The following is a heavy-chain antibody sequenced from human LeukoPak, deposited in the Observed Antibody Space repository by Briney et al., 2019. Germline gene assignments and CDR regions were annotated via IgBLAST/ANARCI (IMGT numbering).Heavy chain of an antibody. J-gene: IGHJ5*02. D-gene: IGHD2/OR15-2a*01. CDR3: AKDRVSPGFNWFDP. CDR2: INGRGDNT. Sequence: GGSLRLSCAASGVIISSYAMSWVRQAPGKGLEWVSAINGRGDNTYYADFVKGRFTISRDNSKSTVYLQMNSLRTEDTAVYYCAKDRVSPGFNWFDPWGQGNLVTVSS. CDR1: GVIISSYA. V-gene: IGHV3-23*01.